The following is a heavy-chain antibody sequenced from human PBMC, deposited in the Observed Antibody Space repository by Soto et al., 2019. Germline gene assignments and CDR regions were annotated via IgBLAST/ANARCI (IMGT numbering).Heavy chain of an antibody. Sequence: SETLSLTYGDCGGAFSVSYWTWGGEPPGAGLEWIGEINHSGSTNYNPSLKSRVTISVDTSKNQFSLKLTSVTAADTAVYYCARDKITGLFDYWGQGTLVTVSS. CDR2: INHSGST. J-gene: IGHJ4*02. CDR1: GGAFSVSY. V-gene: IGHV4-34*01. CDR3: ARDKITGLFDY. D-gene: IGHD2-8*02.